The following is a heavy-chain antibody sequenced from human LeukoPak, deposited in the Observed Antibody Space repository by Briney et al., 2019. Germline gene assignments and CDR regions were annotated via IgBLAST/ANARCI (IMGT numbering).Heavy chain of an antibody. V-gene: IGHV3-23*01. D-gene: IGHD1-1*01. CDR3: ARGVTTGTTPYYYGMDV. CDR1: GFTFSSYA. J-gene: IGHJ6*02. Sequence: GGSLRLSCAASGFTFSSYAMSWVRQAPGKGLEWVSVISNSGGSTFYADSVKGRFTISRDNSKNTLYFQMNSLRAEDTAVYYCARGVTTGTTPYYYGMDVWGQGTTVTVSS. CDR2: ISNSGGST.